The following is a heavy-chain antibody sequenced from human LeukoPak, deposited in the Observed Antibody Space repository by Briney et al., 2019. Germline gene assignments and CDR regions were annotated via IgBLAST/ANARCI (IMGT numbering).Heavy chain of an antibody. V-gene: IGHV5-51*01. D-gene: IGHD2-2*01. J-gene: IGHJ3*02. Sequence: GESLKISCKGSGYSFTSYWIGWVRQMPGKGLEWMGIIYPGDSDTRYSPSFQGQVTISADKSISTAYLQWSSLKASDTAMYYCVRHGCSSTSCFVIWGQGTMVTVSS. CDR3: VRHGCSSTSCFVI. CDR1: GYSFTSYW. CDR2: IYPGDSDT.